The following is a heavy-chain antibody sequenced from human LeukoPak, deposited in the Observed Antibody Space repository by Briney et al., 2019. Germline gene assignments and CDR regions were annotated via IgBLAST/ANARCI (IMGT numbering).Heavy chain of an antibody. CDR1: GGSISSSSYY. Sequence: SETLSLTCTVSGGSISSSSYYWGWIRQPPGKGLEWIGSIYYSGSTYYNPSLKSRVTMSVDTSKNQFSLKLSSVTAADTAVYYCAAGYSSSLRAFDIWGQGTMVTVSS. CDR3: AAGYSSSLRAFDI. D-gene: IGHD6-13*01. V-gene: IGHV4-39*07. CDR2: IYYSGST. J-gene: IGHJ3*02.